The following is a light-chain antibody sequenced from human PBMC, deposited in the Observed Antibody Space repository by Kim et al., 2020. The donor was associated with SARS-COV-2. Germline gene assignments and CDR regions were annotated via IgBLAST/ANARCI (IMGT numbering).Light chain of an antibody. CDR3: AAWNDSLNGYV. CDR1: SSNIGSNT. CDR2: SNK. Sequence: GQRGTISCSGSSSNIGSNTVNWYQQLPGTAPKLLIYSNKQRPSGVPDRFSGSKSGTSASLAISGLQSEDEADYYCAAWNDSLNGYVFGTGTKVTVL. J-gene: IGLJ1*01. V-gene: IGLV1-44*01.